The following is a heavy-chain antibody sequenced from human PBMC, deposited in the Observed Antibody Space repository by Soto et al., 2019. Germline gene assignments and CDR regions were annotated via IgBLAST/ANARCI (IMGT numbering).Heavy chain of an antibody. J-gene: IGHJ4*02. V-gene: IGHV4-61*01. Sequence: SETLSLTCTVSGGSVSSGSYYWSWIRQPPGKGLEWIGYIYYSGSTNYNPSLKSRVTISVDTSKNQFSLKLSSVTAADTAVYYCARGGYSYANDYWGQGTLVTVS. CDR2: IYYSGST. CDR1: GGSVSSGSYY. CDR3: ARGGYSYANDY. D-gene: IGHD5-18*01.